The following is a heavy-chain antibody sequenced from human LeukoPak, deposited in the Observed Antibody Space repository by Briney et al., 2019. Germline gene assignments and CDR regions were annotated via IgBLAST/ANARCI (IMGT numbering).Heavy chain of an antibody. V-gene: IGHV4-34*01. CDR3: ANRSGWYDPLDY. CDR2: INHSGST. Sequence: NPSETLSLTCAVYGGSFSGYYWSWIRQPPGKGLEGIGEINHSGSTNHNPSLKSRVTISVDTSKNQFSLKLSSVTAADTAVYYCANRSGWYDPLDYWGQGTLVTVSS. D-gene: IGHD6-19*01. J-gene: IGHJ4*02. CDR1: GGSFSGYY.